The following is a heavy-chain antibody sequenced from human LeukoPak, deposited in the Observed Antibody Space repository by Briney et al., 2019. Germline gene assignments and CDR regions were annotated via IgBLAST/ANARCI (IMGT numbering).Heavy chain of an antibody. J-gene: IGHJ4*02. CDR3: ARLYASSWYNFDS. CDR1: GGSISSTSYY. V-gene: IGHV4-39*01. Sequence: SETLSLTCTVSGGSISSTSYYWGWIRQPPGKELEWIGNIYYSGSTYYHSSLKSRVTMSVDASKNQFSLKLTSVTATDTALYYCARLYASSWYNFDSWGQGTLVTVSS. CDR2: IYYSGST. D-gene: IGHD6-13*01.